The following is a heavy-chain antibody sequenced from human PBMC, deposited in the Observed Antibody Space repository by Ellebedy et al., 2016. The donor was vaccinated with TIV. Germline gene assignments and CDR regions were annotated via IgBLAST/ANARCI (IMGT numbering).Heavy chain of an antibody. Sequence: AASVKVSCKASGYTFTSYYMHWVRQAPGQGLEWMGIINPSGGSTSYAQKLQGRVTMTRDPSTSTVYMELSSLRSEDTAVYYCARDRGGVGATNGFDYWGQGTLVTVSS. CDR3: ARDRGGVGATNGFDY. CDR1: GYTFTSYY. CDR2: INPSGGST. D-gene: IGHD1-26*01. J-gene: IGHJ4*02. V-gene: IGHV1-46*04.